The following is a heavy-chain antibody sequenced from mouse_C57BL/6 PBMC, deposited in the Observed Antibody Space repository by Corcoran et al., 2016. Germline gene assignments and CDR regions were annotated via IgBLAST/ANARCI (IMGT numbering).Heavy chain of an antibody. V-gene: IGHV1-85*01. J-gene: IGHJ1*03. CDR1: GYTFTSYD. CDR3: ASWVTAWYFDV. D-gene: IGHD2-13*01. CDR2: IYPRDGST. Sequence: QVQLQQSGPELVKPGASVKLSCKDSGYTFTSYDINWVKQRPGQGLEWIGWIYPRDGSTKYNEKCKGKATLTVDTSSSTAYMELHSLTSEDSAVYFWASWVTAWYFDVWGTGTTVTVSS.